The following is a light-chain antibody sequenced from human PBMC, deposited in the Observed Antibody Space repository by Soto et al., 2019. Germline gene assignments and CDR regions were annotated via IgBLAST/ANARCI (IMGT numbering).Light chain of an antibody. CDR3: QQYNNWPDT. V-gene: IGKV3-15*01. Sequence: EIVMTQSPATLSVSPGERDTLSCRASQSVSSNLDWYQQKPGQAPRLLIYGASTRATGIPARFSGSGSGTEFTLTISSLQSEDFAVYYCQQYNNWPDTFGQGTKLEIK. CDR1: QSVSSN. CDR2: GAS. J-gene: IGKJ2*01.